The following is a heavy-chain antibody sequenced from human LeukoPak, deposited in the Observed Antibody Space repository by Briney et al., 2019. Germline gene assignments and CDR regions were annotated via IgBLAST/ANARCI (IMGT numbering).Heavy chain of an antibody. Sequence: SLRLSCAASGFTFSSYAMHWVRQAPGKGLEWVAVISYDGSNKYYADSVKGRFTISRDNSKDTLYLQLNSLRAEDTALYYCAKWAARGNGLPRSYFDSWGQGTLVTVSS. D-gene: IGHD2-8*01. CDR3: AKWAARGNGLPRSYFDS. CDR2: ISYDGSNK. V-gene: IGHV3-30-3*02. CDR1: GFTFSSYA. J-gene: IGHJ4*02.